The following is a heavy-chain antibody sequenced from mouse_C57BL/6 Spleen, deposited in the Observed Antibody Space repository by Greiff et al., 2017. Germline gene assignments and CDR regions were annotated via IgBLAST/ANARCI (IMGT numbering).Heavy chain of an antibody. CDR3: ARRRDYDGAWFAY. Sequence: VQLQQSGPELVKPGASVKLSCKASGYTFTSYDINWVKQRPGQGLEWIGWIYPRDGSTKYNEKFKGKATLTVDTSSSTAYMELHSLTSEDSAVYVCARRRDYDGAWFAYWGQGTLVTVSA. CDR1: GYTFTSYD. D-gene: IGHD2-4*01. CDR2: IYPRDGST. V-gene: IGHV1-85*01. J-gene: IGHJ3*01.